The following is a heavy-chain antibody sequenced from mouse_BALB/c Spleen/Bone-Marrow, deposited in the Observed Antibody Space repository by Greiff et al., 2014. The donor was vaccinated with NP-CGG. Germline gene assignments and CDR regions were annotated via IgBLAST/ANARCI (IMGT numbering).Heavy chain of an antibody. J-gene: IGHJ3*01. CDR3: ARDGYYVGFAY. V-gene: IGHV1S135*01. Sequence: EVQRVESGPELVKPGASVKVSCKASGYSFTDYNMYWVKQSHGKSLESIGYIDPYNGDTSYNQKFKGRATLTVDKSSNTAFMHLNSLTSEYSAVYYCARDGYYVGFAYWGQGTLVTVSA. CDR1: GYSFTDYN. CDR2: IDPYNGDT. D-gene: IGHD2-3*01.